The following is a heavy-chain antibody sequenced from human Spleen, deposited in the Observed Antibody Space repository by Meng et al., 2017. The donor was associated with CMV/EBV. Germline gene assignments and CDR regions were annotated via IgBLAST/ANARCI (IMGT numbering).Heavy chain of an antibody. J-gene: IGHJ6*02. Sequence: GGSLRLSCAASGFTFISYSMNWVRQAPGKGLEWVSSISSGSDYIYYADSLEGRFTISRDNAKMSLYLQMNSLRVEDTAVYYCARGGRGKRAYYYYGMDVWGQGTTVTVSS. V-gene: IGHV3-21*01. CDR2: ISSGSDYI. D-gene: IGHD3-16*01. CDR1: GFTFISYS. CDR3: ARGGRGKRAYYYYGMDV.